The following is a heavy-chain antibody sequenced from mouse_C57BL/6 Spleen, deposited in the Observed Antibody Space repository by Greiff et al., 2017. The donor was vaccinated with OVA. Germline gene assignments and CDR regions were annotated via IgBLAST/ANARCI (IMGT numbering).Heavy chain of an antibody. CDR2: IDPSDSYT. D-gene: IGHD2-4*01. CDR3: ARGRTMITNWYFDV. J-gene: IGHJ1*03. V-gene: IGHV1-69*01. Sequence: QVQLKQPGAELVMPGASVKLSCKASGYTFTSYWMHWVKQRPGQGLEWIGEIDPSDSYTNYNQKFKGKSTLTVDKSSSTAYMQLSSLTSEDSAVYYCARGRTMITNWYFDVWGTGTTVTVSS. CDR1: GYTFTSYW.